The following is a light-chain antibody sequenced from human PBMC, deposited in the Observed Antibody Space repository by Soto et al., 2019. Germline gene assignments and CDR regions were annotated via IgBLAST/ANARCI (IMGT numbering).Light chain of an antibody. Sequence: QSVLTQPPSVSAAPGQTVTVSCSGNSSNIGNSYVSWYQQFPGTAPRLLIYDDNKRPSGIHDRFSGSKSGTSATLAITGLQTGDEAVYYCGTWDSSLTNGRAVFGGGTKLTVL. CDR2: DDN. CDR1: SSNIGNSY. J-gene: IGLJ3*02. V-gene: IGLV1-51*01. CDR3: GTWDSSLTNGRAV.